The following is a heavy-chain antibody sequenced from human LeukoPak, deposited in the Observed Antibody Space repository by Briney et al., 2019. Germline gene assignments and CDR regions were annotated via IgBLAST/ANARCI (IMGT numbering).Heavy chain of an antibody. J-gene: IGHJ1*01. CDR1: GFTFSDYY. Sequence: GGSLRLSCAASGFTFSDYYMSWIRQAPGKGLEWVSYISSSGSTIYYADSVKGRFTISRDNAKNPLYLQMNSLRAEDTAVYYCARGRGYCSSTSCLAAEYFQHWGQGTLVTVSS. V-gene: IGHV3-11*04. D-gene: IGHD2-2*01. CDR2: ISSSGSTI. CDR3: ARGRGYCSSTSCLAAEYFQH.